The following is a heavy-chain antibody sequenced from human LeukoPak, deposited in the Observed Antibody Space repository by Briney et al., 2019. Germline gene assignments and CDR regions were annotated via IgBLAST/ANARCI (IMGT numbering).Heavy chain of an antibody. V-gene: IGHV3-53*01. CDR2: IYSGGST. CDR3: ARVWLGENFDY. CDR1: GFTVSSNY. J-gene: IGHJ4*02. Sequence: GGSLRLSCAASGFTVSSNYTSWVRQAPGKGLEWVSVIYSGGSTCYADSVKGRFTISRDNSKNTLYLQMNSLRAEDTAVYYCARVWLGENFDYWGQGTLVTVSS. D-gene: IGHD3-22*01.